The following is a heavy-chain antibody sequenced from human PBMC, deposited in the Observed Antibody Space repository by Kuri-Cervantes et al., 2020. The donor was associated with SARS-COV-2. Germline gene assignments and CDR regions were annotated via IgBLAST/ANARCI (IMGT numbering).Heavy chain of an antibody. Sequence: GGSLRLSCAASGFTFSRYSMNWVRQAPGKGLEWVSSISSSSSYIYYADSVKGRFTISRDNAKNSLYLQMKSLRDEDTAIYYCAKEGGGVHDFWGQGTMVTVSS. CDR2: ISSSSSYI. D-gene: IGHD2-21*01. CDR3: AKEGGGVHDF. V-gene: IGHV3-21*01. CDR1: GFTFSRYS. J-gene: IGHJ4*01.